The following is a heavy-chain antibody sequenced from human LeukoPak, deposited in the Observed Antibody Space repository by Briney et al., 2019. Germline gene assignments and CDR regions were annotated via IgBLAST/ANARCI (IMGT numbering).Heavy chain of an antibody. CDR1: GSTFDTYG. CDR2: ISHDGVDK. J-gene: IGHJ4*02. V-gene: IGHV3-30*18. Sequence: GRSLRLSCAASGSTFDTYGMHWVRQAPGKGLEWVAVISHDGVDKYYADSVKGRFTISRDNSKNTVSLQVNSLRAEDTAAYYCAKGGYCSATRCYVGKGMDDWGQGTLVTVSS. D-gene: IGHD2-2*01. CDR3: AKGGYCSATRCYVGKGMDD.